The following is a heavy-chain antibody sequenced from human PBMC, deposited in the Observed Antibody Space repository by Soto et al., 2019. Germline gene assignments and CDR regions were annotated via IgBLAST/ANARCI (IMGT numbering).Heavy chain of an antibody. V-gene: IGHV3-23*01. CDR1: GFTFSSYA. CDR3: ARAIGYGSGSYYKGPSDY. CDR2: ISGSGGST. Sequence: PGGSLRLSCAASGFTFSSYAMSWVRQAPGKGLEWVSAISGSGGSTYYADSVKGRFTISRDNSKNTLYLQMNSLRAEDTAVYYCARAIGYGSGSYYKGPSDYWGQGTLVTVSS. D-gene: IGHD3-10*01. J-gene: IGHJ4*02.